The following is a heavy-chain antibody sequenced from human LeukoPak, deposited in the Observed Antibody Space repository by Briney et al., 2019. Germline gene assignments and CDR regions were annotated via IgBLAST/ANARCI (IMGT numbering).Heavy chain of an antibody. V-gene: IGHV1-2*02. J-gene: IGHJ3*02. D-gene: IGHD5-18*01. CDR3: ARANSYGYAGNAFDI. CDR2: INPNSGGT. CDR1: GYTFTGYY. Sequence: ASVKVSCKASGYTFTGYYMHWVRQAPGQGLEWMGWINPNSGGTNYAQKFQGRVTMTRDTSISTAYMELSRLRSDDTAVYYCARANSYGYAGNAFDIWGQGTMVTVSS.